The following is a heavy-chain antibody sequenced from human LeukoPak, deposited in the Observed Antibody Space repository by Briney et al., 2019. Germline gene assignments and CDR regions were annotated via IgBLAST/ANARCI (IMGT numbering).Heavy chain of an antibody. Sequence: SETLSLTCAVYGASFSDYQWSWLRQPPGKGLEWIGEINYTGSTDYSPSLKSRVTISVDTSKNRFSLSLTSVTAADTAVYYCARGELRGFFDYWGPGTLVTVAS. V-gene: IGHV4-34*01. CDR3: ARGELRGFFDY. J-gene: IGHJ4*02. CDR2: INYTGST. D-gene: IGHD3-10*01. CDR1: GASFSDYQ.